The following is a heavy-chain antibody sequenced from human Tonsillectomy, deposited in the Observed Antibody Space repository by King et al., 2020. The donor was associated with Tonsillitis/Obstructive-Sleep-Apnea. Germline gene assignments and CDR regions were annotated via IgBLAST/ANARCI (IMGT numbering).Heavy chain of an antibody. D-gene: IGHD3-3*01. J-gene: IGHJ6*02. CDR2: INPNSGGT. CDR1: GYTFTDYY. Sequence: QLVQSGAEVKKPGASVNVSCKASGYTFTDYYIHWVRQAPGQGLEWMGWINPNSGGTKYAQKFQGRVTMTRDTSISTAYMALSRLRSDDTAIYYCARQFLNMDVWGQGTTVTVS. CDR3: ARQFLNMDV. V-gene: IGHV1-2*02.